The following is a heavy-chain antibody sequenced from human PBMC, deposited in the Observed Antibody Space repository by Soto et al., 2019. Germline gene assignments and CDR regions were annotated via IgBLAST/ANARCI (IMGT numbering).Heavy chain of an antibody. D-gene: IGHD6-25*01. CDR2: IHNGQTT. V-gene: IGHV4-59*01. J-gene: IGHJ4*01. CDR1: GDSLTRNY. Sequence: QVQLQESGPGLVKPSETLSLTCTVSGDSLTRNYWSWIRQPPGKGLEWLAFIHNGQTTNYNPSLVGGVYVSVDTSKSQLSLNLNSVTAADTAVYYCARTGSGGSDYWGQGILVTVSS. CDR3: ARTGSGGSDY.